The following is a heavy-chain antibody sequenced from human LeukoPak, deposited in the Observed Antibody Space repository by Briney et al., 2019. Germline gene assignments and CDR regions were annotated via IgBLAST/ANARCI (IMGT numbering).Heavy chain of an antibody. CDR2: IGGTGVRT. CDR1: RFTFSSYA. CDR3: AKDRLGGPYFFHY. D-gene: IGHD3-16*01. Sequence: GGSLRLSCAASRFTFSSYAMSWVRQAPGKGLEWVSTIGGTGVRTYYADSVKGRFTISRDNSKNTLYLQINSLRVEDTAVYFCAKDRLGGPYFFHYWGQGTLVTVSS. V-gene: IGHV3-23*01. J-gene: IGHJ4*02.